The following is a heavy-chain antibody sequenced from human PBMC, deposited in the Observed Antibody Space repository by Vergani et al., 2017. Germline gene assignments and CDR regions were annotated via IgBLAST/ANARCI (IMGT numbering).Heavy chain of an antibody. V-gene: IGHV3-30-3*01. Sequence: QVQLVESGGGVVQPGGSLRLSCAASVFTFSSYAMHWVRPAPGKGLEWVAVISYDGSNKYYADSVKGRFTISRDNSKNTLYLQMNSLRAEDTAVYYCARDTVYDSSGYLFDYWGQGTLVTVSS. CDR1: VFTFSSYA. CDR3: ARDTVYDSSGYLFDY. CDR2: ISYDGSNK. J-gene: IGHJ4*02. D-gene: IGHD3-22*01.